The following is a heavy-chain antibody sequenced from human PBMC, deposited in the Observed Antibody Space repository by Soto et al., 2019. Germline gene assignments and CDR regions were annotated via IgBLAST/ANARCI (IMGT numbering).Heavy chain of an antibody. CDR3: AKGKLXGYRFGGMDV. CDR2: ISGSGGST. V-gene: IGHV3-23*01. J-gene: IGHJ6*02. CDR1: GFTFSSYA. Sequence: PGGSLRLSCAASGFTFSSYAMSWVRQAPGKGLEWVSAISGSGGSTYYADSVKGRFTISRDNSKNTLYLQMNSLRAEDTAVYYCAKGKLXGYRFGGMDVWGQGTTVTVSS. D-gene: IGHD3-22*01.